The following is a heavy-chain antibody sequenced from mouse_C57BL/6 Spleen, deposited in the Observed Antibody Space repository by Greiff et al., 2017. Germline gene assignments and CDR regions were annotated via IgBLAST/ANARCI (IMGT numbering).Heavy chain of an antibody. CDR1: GYTFTNYW. CDR2: IYPGGGYT. V-gene: IGHV1-63*01. CDR3: ARGGENMGYSYYFDD. D-gene: IGHD1-1*01. Sequence: QVQLKQSGAELVRPGTSVKMSCKASGYTFTNYWIGWAKQRPGHGLEWIGDIYPGGGYTNYNEKFKGKATLTADKSSSTAYIQFSSLTSEDSAITYGARGGENMGYSYYFDDWGQGTTLTVSS. J-gene: IGHJ2*01.